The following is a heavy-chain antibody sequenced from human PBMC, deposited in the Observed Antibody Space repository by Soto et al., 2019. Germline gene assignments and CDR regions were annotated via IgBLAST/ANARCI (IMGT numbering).Heavy chain of an antibody. Sequence: PGGSLRLSCAASGFTFSSYAMSWVRQAPGKGLEWVSAISGSGGSTYYADSVKGRFTISRDNSKNTLYLQMNSLRAEDTAVYYCAKGVITMVGGVLFMDFWGKGTRVPVSS. CDR1: GFTFSSYA. CDR3: AKGVITMVGGVLFMDF. J-gene: IGHJ6*03. D-gene: IGHD3-10*01. CDR2: ISGSGGST. V-gene: IGHV3-23*01.